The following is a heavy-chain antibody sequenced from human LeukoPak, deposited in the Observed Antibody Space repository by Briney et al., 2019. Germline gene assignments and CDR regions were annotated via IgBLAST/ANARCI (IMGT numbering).Heavy chain of an antibody. V-gene: IGHV1-8*01. CDR1: GYTFTSYD. D-gene: IGHD3-9*01. CDR2: MNPNSGNT. CDR3: ARTPQSTYYDILTGYHNWFDR. J-gene: IGHJ5*02. Sequence: ASVKVSCKASGYTFTSYDINWVRRATGQGLEWMGWMNPNSGNTGYAQKFQGRVTMTRNTSISTAYMELSSLRSEDTAVYYCARTPQSTYYDILTGYHNWFDRWGQGTLVTVSS.